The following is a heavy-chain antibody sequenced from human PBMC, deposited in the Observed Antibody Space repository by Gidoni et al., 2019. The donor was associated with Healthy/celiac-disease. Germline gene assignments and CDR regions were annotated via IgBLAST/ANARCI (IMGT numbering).Heavy chain of an antibody. CDR3: ARDRIVGATTSAFDI. J-gene: IGHJ3*02. Sequence: QVHLQESGPGLVKPSETLSLTCTVSGGSISSYYWSWIRRPPGKGLEWIGYIYYSGSTNYNPSLKSRVTISVDTSKNQFSLKLSSVTAADTAVYYCARDRIVGATTSAFDIWGQGTMVTVSS. D-gene: IGHD1-26*01. CDR1: GGSISSYY. V-gene: IGHV4-59*01. CDR2: IYYSGST.